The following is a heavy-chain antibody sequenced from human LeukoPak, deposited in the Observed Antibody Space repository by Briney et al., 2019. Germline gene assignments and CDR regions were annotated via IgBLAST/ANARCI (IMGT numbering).Heavy chain of an antibody. CDR3: ARVDDITMVRGVINWFDP. CDR2: IYSSGGT. Sequence: SETLSLTCTVSGGSISSYYWSWIRQPPGKGLEWIGYIYSSGGTNYNPSLRSRVTISVDKSKNQFSLKLSSVTAADTAVYYCARVDDITMVRGVINWFDPWGQGTLVTVSS. CDR1: GGSISSYY. D-gene: IGHD3-10*01. V-gene: IGHV4-59*12. J-gene: IGHJ5*02.